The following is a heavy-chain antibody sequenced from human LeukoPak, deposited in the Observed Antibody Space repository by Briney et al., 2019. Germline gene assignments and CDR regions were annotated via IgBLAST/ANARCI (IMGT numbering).Heavy chain of an antibody. J-gene: IGHJ4*02. CDR3: ARGRMLKGAVAVGTVNDY. V-gene: IGHV3-74*01. D-gene: IGHD6-19*01. Sequence: QSGGSLRLSCAASGFTFSSSWMHWVRQAPGKGLAWVSHINTDGSTTAYADSVKGRFTISRDNAKNTLYLQLSSLRAEDTAVYYCARGRMLKGAVAVGTVNDYWGQGTLVTVSS. CDR1: GFTFSSSW. CDR2: INTDGSTT.